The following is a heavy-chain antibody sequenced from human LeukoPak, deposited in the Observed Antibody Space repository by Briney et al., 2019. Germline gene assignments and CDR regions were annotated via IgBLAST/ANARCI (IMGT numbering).Heavy chain of an antibody. D-gene: IGHD6-13*01. J-gene: IGHJ5*02. Sequence: SETLSLTCAVYGGSFSGYYWSWIRQPPGKELEWIGEINHSGSTNYNPSLKSRVTISVDTSKNQFSLKLSSVTAADTAVYYCARASSSWYAWWFDPWGQGTLVTVSS. CDR2: INHSGST. CDR1: GGSFSGYY. CDR3: ARASSSWYAWWFDP. V-gene: IGHV4-34*01.